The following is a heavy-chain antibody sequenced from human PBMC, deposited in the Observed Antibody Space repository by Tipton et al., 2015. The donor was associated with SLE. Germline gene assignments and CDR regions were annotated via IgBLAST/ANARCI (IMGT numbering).Heavy chain of an antibody. V-gene: IGHV4-61*05. Sequence: TLSLTCTVSGGSISSSSYYWGWIRQPPGKGLEWIGYMFYGGITHYNPSLKSRVSISVDTSKNQFSLKLTSVTAADTAVYYCASFYSTSSPIEYWGQGTLVTVSS. CDR2: MFYGGIT. J-gene: IGHJ4*02. D-gene: IGHD6-6*01. CDR1: GGSISSSSYY. CDR3: ASFYSTSSPIEY.